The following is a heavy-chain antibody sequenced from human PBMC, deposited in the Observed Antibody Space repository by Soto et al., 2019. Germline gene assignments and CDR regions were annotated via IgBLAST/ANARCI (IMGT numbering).Heavy chain of an antibody. J-gene: IGHJ5*02. V-gene: IGHV4-39*07. CDR3: ARPRRSLYGSGHNWFDP. CDR2: IYYSGST. CDR1: GGSISSSSYY. D-gene: IGHD3-10*01. Sequence: SETLSLTCTVSGGSISSSSYYWGWIRQPPGKGLEWIGSIYYSGSTYYNPSLESRVTISVDTSKNQFSLKLSSVTAADTAVYYCARPRRSLYGSGHNWFDPWGQGTLVTVSS.